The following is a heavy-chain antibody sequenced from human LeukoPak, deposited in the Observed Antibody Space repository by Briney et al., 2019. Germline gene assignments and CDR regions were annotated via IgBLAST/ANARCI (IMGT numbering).Heavy chain of an antibody. V-gene: IGHV1-18*01. CDR3: AGSPHCSSTSCYAGSDY. CDR2: ISAYNGNT. J-gene: IGHJ4*02. CDR1: GYTFTSYG. Sequence: GASVKVSCKASGYTFTSYGISWVRQAPGQRLEWMGWISAYNGNTNYAQKLQGRVTMTTDTSTSTAYMELRSLRSDDTAVYYCAGSPHCSSTSCYAGSDYWGQGTLVTVSS. D-gene: IGHD2-2*01.